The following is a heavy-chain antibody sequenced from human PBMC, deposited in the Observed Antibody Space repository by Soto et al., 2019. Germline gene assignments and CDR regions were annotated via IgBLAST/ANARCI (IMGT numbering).Heavy chain of an antibody. J-gene: IGHJ6*02. Sequence: QVQLVQSGADVKTPGASVRVSCKASGYTFTGYYVHWVREAPGQGLEWMGWINPETGGTSYAHKFQGRVTLSRDTAINTAYLELSRLRFDDAAVYFCARERYQVISDGMDVWGQGTTVTVSS. CDR3: ARERYQVISDGMDV. V-gene: IGHV1-2*02. CDR1: GYTFTGYY. D-gene: IGHD2-2*01. CDR2: INPETGGT.